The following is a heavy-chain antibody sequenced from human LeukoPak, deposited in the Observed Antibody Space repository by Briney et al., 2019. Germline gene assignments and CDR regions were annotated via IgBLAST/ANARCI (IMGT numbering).Heavy chain of an antibody. Sequence: ASVKVSCKASGYTFTGYYMHWVRQAPGQGLEWMRWIDPNSGGTNYAQKFQGRVTMTRDTSISTAYMELSRLRSDDTAVYYCARDFGYCSSTSCYGWGQGTLVTVSS. J-gene: IGHJ4*02. CDR2: IDPNSGGT. V-gene: IGHV1-2*02. D-gene: IGHD2-2*01. CDR3: ARDFGYCSSTSCYG. CDR1: GYTFTGYY.